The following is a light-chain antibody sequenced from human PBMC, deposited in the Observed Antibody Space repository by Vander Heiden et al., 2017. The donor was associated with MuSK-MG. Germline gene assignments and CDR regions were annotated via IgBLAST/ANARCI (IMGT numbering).Light chain of an antibody. Sequence: NFMLTQHHSVSESPGKTVTISCTRSSGSIASNYVQWYQQRPGSAPTTVIYEDNQRPSGVPDRFSGSIDSSSNSASLTISGLKTEDEADYYGQSYDSSNVVFGGGTKLTVL. V-gene: IGLV6-57*03. CDR2: EDN. CDR3: QSYDSSNVV. CDR1: SGSIASNY. J-gene: IGLJ2*01.